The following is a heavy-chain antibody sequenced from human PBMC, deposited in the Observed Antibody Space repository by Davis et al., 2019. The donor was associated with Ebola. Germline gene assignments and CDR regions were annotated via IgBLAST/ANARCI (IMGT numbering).Heavy chain of an antibody. CDR3: ARRQAYCTTGSCYRYRDYYMDV. CDR1: GYTFTTYD. D-gene: IGHD2-2*01. CDR2: MNPSSGNT. V-gene: IGHV1-8*03. Sequence: ASVKVSCKASGYTFTTYDINWVRQATGQGLEWLGWMNPSSGNTGYAQKFQGRVTITRDTSINTAYMELSSLTSDDTAVYYCARRQAYCTTGSCYRYRDYYMDVWGKGTTVTASS. J-gene: IGHJ6*03.